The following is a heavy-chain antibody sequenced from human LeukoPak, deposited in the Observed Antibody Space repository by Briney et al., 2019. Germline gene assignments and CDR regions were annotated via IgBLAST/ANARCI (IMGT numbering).Heavy chain of an antibody. D-gene: IGHD2-21*01. Sequence: PGGSLRLSCAASGFTFSSYSMNWVRQAPGTGLEWVSYISSSSSTIYYADSVKGRFTISRDNAKNSLYLQMNSLRAEDTAVYYCARVGTEFHIDYWGQGTLVTVSS. V-gene: IGHV3-48*01. J-gene: IGHJ4*02. CDR3: ARVGTEFHIDY. CDR2: ISSSSSTI. CDR1: GFTFSSYS.